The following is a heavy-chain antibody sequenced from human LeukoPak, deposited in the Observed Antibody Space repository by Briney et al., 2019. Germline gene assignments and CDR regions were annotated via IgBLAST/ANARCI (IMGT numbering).Heavy chain of an antibody. V-gene: IGHV1-18*01. D-gene: IGHD3-10*01. CDR1: GYTFTTYG. Sequence: ASVKVSCKASGYTFTTYGISWVRQAPGQGLEWMGWINGYSGDTNYAQNVQGRVTMTTDTSTSTAYMELRSLRSDDTAVYYCARVGGVRGAPDYWGQGTLVTVSS. CDR3: ARVGGVRGAPDY. J-gene: IGHJ4*02. CDR2: INGYSGDT.